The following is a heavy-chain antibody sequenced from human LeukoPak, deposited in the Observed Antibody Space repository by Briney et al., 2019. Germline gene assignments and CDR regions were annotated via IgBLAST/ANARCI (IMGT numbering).Heavy chain of an antibody. CDR2: INGIGSEP. CDR3: ARLRIGSSGFRWFDP. V-gene: IGHV3-7*01. J-gene: IGHJ5*02. D-gene: IGHD3-22*01. CDR1: GLTFSNYW. Sequence: HPGGSLRLSCAASGLTFSNYWMGWVRQAPGKGLVWVANINGIGSEPYYGDSLEGRFTISRDNAKNSLYLQMNSLRAEDTAMYYCARLRIGSSGFRWFDPWGQGTLVTVSS.